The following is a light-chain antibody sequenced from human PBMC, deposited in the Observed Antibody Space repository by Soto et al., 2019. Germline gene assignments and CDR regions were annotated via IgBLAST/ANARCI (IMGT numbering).Light chain of an antibody. V-gene: IGKV2-28*01. CDR3: MQALQTGVT. CDR1: QSLLHSNGYNY. Sequence: DIVMTQSPLSLPVTPGEPASISCRSSQSLLHSNGYNYLDWYLQKPGQSPQLLIYLGSNRASGVPDMFSCSGSGTDFTLQISRVEAEDVGVYYCMQALQTGVTFGPGTKVDIK. CDR2: LGS. J-gene: IGKJ3*01.